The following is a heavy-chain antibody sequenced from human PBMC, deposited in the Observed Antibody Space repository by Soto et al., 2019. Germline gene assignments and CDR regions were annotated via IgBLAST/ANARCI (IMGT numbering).Heavy chain of an antibody. CDR3: ASTDYSNYRNYYYYYMHV. CDR2: IKQDGSEK. V-gene: IGHV3-7*01. Sequence: SHRLSCPASGFTFASYWVGWVCQAPGKGLEWVANIKQDGSEKYYVDSVKGRFTISRDNAKNSLYLQMNCLRAEDTAVYYCASTDYSNYRNYYYYYMHV. CDR1: GFTFASYW. J-gene: IGHJ6*03. D-gene: IGHD4-4*01.